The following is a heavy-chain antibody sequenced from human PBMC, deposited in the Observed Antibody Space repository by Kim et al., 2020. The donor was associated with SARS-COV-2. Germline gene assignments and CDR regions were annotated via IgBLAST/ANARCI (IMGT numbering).Heavy chain of an antibody. D-gene: IGHD1-26*01. Sequence: GGSLRLSCAASGFTFSAYAMLWVRQAPGKGPEWVAVISSDGSYKFYADSVKGRFTISRDSSKNTLYLQMNSLRAEDTAVYYCARPGVVGPTYWFDPGGREPWSPSPQ. J-gene: IGHJ5*02. CDR1: GFTFSAYA. V-gene: IGHV3-30*14. CDR3: ARPGVVGPTYWFDP. CDR2: ISSDGSYK.